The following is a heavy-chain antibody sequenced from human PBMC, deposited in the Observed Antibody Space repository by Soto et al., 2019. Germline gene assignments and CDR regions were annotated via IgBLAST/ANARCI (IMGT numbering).Heavy chain of an antibody. D-gene: IGHD1-1*01. Sequence: QVQLVQSGAEEKKPGASVKVSCKASGYTFTSYAMHWVRQAPGQRLEWMGWINAGNGNTKYSQKFQGRVTITRDTXXSXAXXELSSLRSEDTAVYYCARAQYNWNDGTVIGYAFDLWGQGTMVTVSS. J-gene: IGHJ3*01. CDR2: INAGNGNT. CDR3: ARAQYNWNDGTVIGYAFDL. V-gene: IGHV1-3*05. CDR1: GYTFTSYA.